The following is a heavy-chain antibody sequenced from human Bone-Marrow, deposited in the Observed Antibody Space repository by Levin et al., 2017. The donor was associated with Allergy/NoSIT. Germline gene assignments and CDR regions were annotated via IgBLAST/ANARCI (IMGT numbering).Heavy chain of an antibody. D-gene: IGHD1-14*01. CDR2: ISSRSDTI. V-gene: IGHV3-48*04. CDR3: ATLTDHADH. CDR1: GFTFSYYT. Sequence: GGSLRLSCAASGFTFSYYTMNWVRQVPGKGLEWISFISSRSDTIYYADSVKGRFVISRDNAKNSVSLEMNSLKVEDTAVYFCATLTDHADHWGQGTLVSVS. J-gene: IGHJ4*02.